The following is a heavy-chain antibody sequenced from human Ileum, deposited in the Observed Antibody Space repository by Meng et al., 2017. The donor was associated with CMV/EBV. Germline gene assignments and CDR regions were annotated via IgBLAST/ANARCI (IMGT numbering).Heavy chain of an antibody. CDR3: ARRSGGGSYFNRFFDY. J-gene: IGHJ4*02. CDR1: GFTFSSYW. CDR2: IKQDGSEK. D-gene: IGHD1-26*01. Sequence: GGFLRPSCAASGFTFSSYWMSWAPQAPGKGLEWVANIKQDGSEKYYVDSVKGRFTITRDNAKNSLYLKMSSLRAEDTAVYYGARRSGGGSYFNRFFDYWGQGTLVTVSS. V-gene: IGHV3-7*01.